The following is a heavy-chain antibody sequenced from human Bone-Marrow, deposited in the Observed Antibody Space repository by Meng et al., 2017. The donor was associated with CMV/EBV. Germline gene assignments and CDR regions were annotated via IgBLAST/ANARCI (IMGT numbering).Heavy chain of an antibody. V-gene: IGHV3-20*04. D-gene: IGHD1-26*01. CDR1: GFTFSSYA. Sequence: GESLKISCAASGFTFSSYAMHWVRQAPGKGLEWVSGINWNGGSTGYADSVKGRFPISRDNAKKSLYLQMNSLRAEDTALYYCARGLVGAGGWFDPWGQGTLVTVSS. J-gene: IGHJ5*02. CDR3: ARGLVGAGGWFDP. CDR2: INWNGGST.